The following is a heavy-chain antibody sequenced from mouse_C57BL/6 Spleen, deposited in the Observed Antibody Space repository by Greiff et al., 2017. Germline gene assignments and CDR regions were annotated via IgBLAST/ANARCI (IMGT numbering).Heavy chain of an antibody. D-gene: IGHD2-4*01. CDR2: IYPSDSET. CDR3: ARGGYDYLFFDD. Sequence: QVQLQQPGAELVRPGSSVKLSCKASGYTFTSYWMDWVKQRPGQGLEWIGNIYPSDSETHYNQKFKDKATLTVDKSSSTAYMQLSSLTSEDSAVYYCARGGYDYLFFDDWGKGTTLTVSS. J-gene: IGHJ2*01. V-gene: IGHV1-61*01. CDR1: GYTFTSYW.